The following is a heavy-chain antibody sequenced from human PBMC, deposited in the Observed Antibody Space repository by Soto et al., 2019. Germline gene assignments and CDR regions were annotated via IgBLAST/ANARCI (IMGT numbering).Heavy chain of an antibody. CDR2: ISSSGTGI. Sequence: QVQLVESGGGLVKSGGSLRLSCAASRFTFSDYYMIWIRQAPGKGLEWVAYISSSGTGIYYPDSVKGRFTISRDNAKNSLYLQMSSLRAEDTAVYYCARAYSDAFDIWGQGTMVTVSS. CDR3: ARAYSDAFDI. D-gene: IGHD2-15*01. V-gene: IGHV3-11*01. CDR1: RFTFSDYY. J-gene: IGHJ3*02.